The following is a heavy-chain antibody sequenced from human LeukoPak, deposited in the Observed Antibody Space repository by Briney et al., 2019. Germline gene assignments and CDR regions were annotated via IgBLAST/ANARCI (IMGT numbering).Heavy chain of an antibody. D-gene: IGHD5-18*01. CDR2: LSASGHNT. CDR1: GFTFSTYA. Sequence: PGGSLRLSCAASGFTFSTYAMTWLRQAPGKGLEWVSALSASGHNTYYADSVKGRFTISRDKSKNMLYLQMNNLRAEDTAVYYCAQISVDTSGVRWSDFDSWGQGILVTVSS. J-gene: IGHJ4*02. CDR3: AQISVDTSGVRWSDFDS. V-gene: IGHV3-23*01.